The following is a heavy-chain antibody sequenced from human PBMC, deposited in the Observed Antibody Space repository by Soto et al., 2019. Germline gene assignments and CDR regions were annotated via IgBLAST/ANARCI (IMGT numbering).Heavy chain of an antibody. CDR3: ATTYYYDSSGYYNFVY. Sequence: PSETLSLTCTVSGGSISSNYWTWIRQPPGKGLEWIGYVYNSGSTYYNPSLKSRVTISVDTSKNQFSLKLSSVTAADTAVYYCATTYYYDSSGYYNFVYWGQGTLVTVSS. D-gene: IGHD3-22*01. J-gene: IGHJ4*02. V-gene: IGHV4-4*08. CDR1: GGSISSNY. CDR2: VYNSGST.